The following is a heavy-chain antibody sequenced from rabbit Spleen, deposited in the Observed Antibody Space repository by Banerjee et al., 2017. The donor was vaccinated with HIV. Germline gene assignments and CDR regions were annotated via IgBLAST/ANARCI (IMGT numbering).Heavy chain of an antibody. Sequence: QEQLLESGGGLVQPGGSLKLSCKVSGIHFSSYGVSWVRQAPGKGLEWIGYIDPVFGITYYASWVNGRFTISTDNAQNTVDLQMNSLTAADTATYFCARSLYWSSGWGDLWGPGTLVTVS. CDR3: ARSLYWSSGWGDL. D-gene: IGHD4-1*01. CDR1: GIHFSSYG. J-gene: IGHJ4*01. V-gene: IGHV1S47*01. CDR2: IDPVFGIT.